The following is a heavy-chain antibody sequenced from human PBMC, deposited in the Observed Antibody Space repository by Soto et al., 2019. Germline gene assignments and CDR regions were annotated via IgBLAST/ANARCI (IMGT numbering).Heavy chain of an antibody. CDR3: ARVGVRFWSSYGGYYMDV. V-gene: IGHV3-11*01. D-gene: IGHD3-3*01. CDR1: GFTFSDYY. CDR2: ISSSGSTI. J-gene: IGHJ6*03. Sequence: GGSLRLSCAASGFTFSDYYMSWIRQAPGKGLEWVSYISSSGSTIYYADSVKGRFTISRENAKNSLYLQMNSLRAEDTAVYYCARVGVRFWSSYGGYYMDVWGKGTTVTVSS.